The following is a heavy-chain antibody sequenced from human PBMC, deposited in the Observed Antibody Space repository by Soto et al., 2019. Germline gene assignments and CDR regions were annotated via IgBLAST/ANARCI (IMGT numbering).Heavy chain of an antibody. Sequence: SETLSLTCTVSGGSISSSSYYWGWIRQPPGKGLEWIGSIYYSGSTYYNPSLKSRVTISVDTSKNQFSLKLSSVTAADTAVYYCARTFDLGYFDYWGQGTLVTVS. J-gene: IGHJ4*02. CDR2: IYYSGST. V-gene: IGHV4-39*01. CDR3: ARTFDLGYFDY. CDR1: GGSISSSSYY. D-gene: IGHD3-10*01.